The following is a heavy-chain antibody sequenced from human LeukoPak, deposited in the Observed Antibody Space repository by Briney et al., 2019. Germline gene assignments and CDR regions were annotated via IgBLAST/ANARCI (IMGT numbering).Heavy chain of an antibody. CDR1: GFTFESYG. CDR3: AKVGSLYYDSSGYCDY. D-gene: IGHD3-22*01. CDR2: IRHDGTNK. J-gene: IGHJ4*02. Sequence: GGSLRLSCATSGFTFESYGIHWVRQTPVKGLEWLSFIRHDGTNKWYADSVKGRFTISRDNSKNTLYLQMNSLRAEDTAVYYCAKVGSLYYDSSGYCDYWGQGTLVTVSS. V-gene: IGHV3-30*02.